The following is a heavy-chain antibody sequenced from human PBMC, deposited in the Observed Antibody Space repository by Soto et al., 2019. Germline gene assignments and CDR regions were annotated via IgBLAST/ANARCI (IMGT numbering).Heavy chain of an antibody. D-gene: IGHD3-10*01. CDR2: TYYRSKWYD. J-gene: IGHJ4*02. CDR3: ARENTMVRGVINPLDY. Sequence: SQTLSLTCAISGDSVSSHDAVWNWIRQSPSRGLEWLGRTYYRSKWYDDYAVSVKSRITINPGTSKNQFSLHLNSVTPEDTAVYYCARENTMVRGVINPLDYWGQGTLVTVSS. V-gene: IGHV6-1*01. CDR1: GDSVSSHDAV.